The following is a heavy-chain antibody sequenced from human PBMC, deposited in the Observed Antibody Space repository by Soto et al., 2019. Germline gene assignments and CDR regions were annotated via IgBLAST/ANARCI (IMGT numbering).Heavy chain of an antibody. CDR2: MNPNSGNT. V-gene: IGHV1-8*01. CDR1: GYTFTSYD. Sequence: ASVKVSCKASGYTFTSYDINWVRQATGQGLEWMGWMNPNSGNTGYAQKFQDRVTMTRNTSISTAYMELSSLRSEDTAVYYCARRGIVVVPAAMMGAYYYYYYMDVWGKGATVTVSS. D-gene: IGHD2-2*01. CDR3: ARRGIVVVPAAMMGAYYYYYYMDV. J-gene: IGHJ6*03.